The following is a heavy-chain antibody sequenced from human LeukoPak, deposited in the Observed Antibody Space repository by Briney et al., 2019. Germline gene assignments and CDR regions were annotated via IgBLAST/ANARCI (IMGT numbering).Heavy chain of an antibody. CDR1: GFTFSSYP. CDR2: ISSNGGST. V-gene: IGHV3-64D*09. Sequence: SGSLRLSCSASGFTFSSYPMHWVRQAPGKGLEYVSAISSNGGSTYYAGSLKGRFTISRDNSKNTLYLQMSSLRAEDTALYYCVRESAYYDYWGQGTLVT. J-gene: IGHJ4*02. CDR3: VRESAYYDY. D-gene: IGHD3-22*01.